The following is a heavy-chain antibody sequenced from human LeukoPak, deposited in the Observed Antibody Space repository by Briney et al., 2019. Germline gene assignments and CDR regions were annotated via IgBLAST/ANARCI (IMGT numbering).Heavy chain of an antibody. CDR2: ISSSGSTI. CDR1: GFTFSSYE. D-gene: IGHD3-10*01. Sequence: PGGSLRLSCAASGFTFSSYEMNWVRQAPGKGLEWVSYISSSGSTIYYADSVKGRFTISRDNAKNSLYLQMNSLRAEDTAVYYCAKSFHIGGMVRGVMSYWGQGTLVTVSS. CDR3: AKSFHIGGMVRGVMSY. V-gene: IGHV3-48*03. J-gene: IGHJ4*02.